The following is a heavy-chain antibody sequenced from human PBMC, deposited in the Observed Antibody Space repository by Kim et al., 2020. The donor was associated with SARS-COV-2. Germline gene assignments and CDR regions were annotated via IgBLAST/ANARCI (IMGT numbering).Heavy chain of an antibody. J-gene: IGHJ4*02. Sequence: TANYGQKFQGRVTITADESTSTAYMELSSLRSEDTAVYYCASGLDYREDYWGQGTLVTVSS. V-gene: IGHV1-69*01. CDR2: TA. CDR3: ASGLDYREDY. D-gene: IGHD3-9*01.